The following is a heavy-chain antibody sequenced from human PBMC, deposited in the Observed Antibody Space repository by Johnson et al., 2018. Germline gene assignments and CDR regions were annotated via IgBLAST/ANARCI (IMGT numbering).Heavy chain of an antibody. J-gene: IGHJ6*02. CDR2: INSDGSTT. CDR3: ARGGLVWFGELYV. CDR1: GFTFSSYW. V-gene: IGHV3-74*01. Sequence: VQLQESGGGLVQPGGSLRLSCAASGFTFSSYWMHWVRQAPGKGLVWVSRINSDGSTTNYADSVKGRFTITRDNAKNTLYLQMNSLRAEDTAVYYCARGGLVWFGELYVWGQGTTVTVSS. D-gene: IGHD3-10*01.